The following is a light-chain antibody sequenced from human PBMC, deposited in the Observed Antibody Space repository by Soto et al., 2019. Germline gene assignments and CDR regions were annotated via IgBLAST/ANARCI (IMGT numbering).Light chain of an antibody. CDR2: AAS. CDR1: QGISSY. J-gene: IGKJ3*01. V-gene: IGKV1-9*01. Sequence: IQLTQSPSSLSASVGDRITVTCRASQGISSYLAWYQQKPGKAPKLLIYAASTLQSGVPSRFSGSGSGTDFTRTISSLQPEDFATYYCQQLNSYPRFTFGPGTKADIK. CDR3: QQLNSYPRFT.